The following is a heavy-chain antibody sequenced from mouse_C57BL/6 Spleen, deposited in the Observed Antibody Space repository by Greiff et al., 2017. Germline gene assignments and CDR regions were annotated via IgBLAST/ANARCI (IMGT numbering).Heavy chain of an antibody. CDR3: ARRDDGSSAYAMDY. CDR1: GYNFTDYY. D-gene: IGHD1-1*01. V-gene: IGHV1-77*01. Sequence: QVQLQQSGAELVKPGASVKISCKASGYNFTDYYINWVKQRPGQGLEWIGKIGPGSGSTYYNAKFKDKATLTADKSSSTAYMQLSSLTSGDSAVSFCARRDDGSSAYAMDYWGQGTSVTVSA. CDR2: IGPGSGST. J-gene: IGHJ4*01.